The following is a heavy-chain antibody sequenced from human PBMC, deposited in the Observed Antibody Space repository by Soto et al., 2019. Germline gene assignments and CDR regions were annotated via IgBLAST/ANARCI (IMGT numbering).Heavy chain of an antibody. CDR3: ANEIRPYDY. J-gene: IGHJ4*02. CDR2: ISISGGNT. V-gene: IGHV3-23*01. Sequence: EVQLLESGGGLVQPGGSLRLSCAASGLPFSSHAMSWVRQAPGKGLEWVSSISISGGNTYYADSVRGRFTISRDNSKNTLYLHMNSLTAEDTAIYYCANEIRPYDYWGQGTLVTVSS. CDR1: GLPFSSHA. D-gene: IGHD4-17*01.